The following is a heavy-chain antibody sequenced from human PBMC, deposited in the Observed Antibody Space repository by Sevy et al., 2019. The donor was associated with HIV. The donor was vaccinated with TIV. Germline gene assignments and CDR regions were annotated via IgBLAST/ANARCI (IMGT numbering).Heavy chain of an antibody. J-gene: IGHJ3*02. V-gene: IGHV1-2*02. Sequence: ASVKVSCKGSGYSFTNYYMNWVRQAPGQGLEWMGWINPNSGGTNYAQKFQGRVTMTRDTSISTAYMELSSLRSDDTAVHYCAKDRAHIAAVGTALDIWGQGTMVTVSS. CDR1: GYSFTNYY. CDR2: INPNSGGT. CDR3: AKDRAHIAAVGTALDI. D-gene: IGHD6-13*01.